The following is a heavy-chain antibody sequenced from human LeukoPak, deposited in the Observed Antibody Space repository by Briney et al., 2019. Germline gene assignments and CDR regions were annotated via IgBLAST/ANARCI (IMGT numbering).Heavy chain of an antibody. CDR3: AKRAYGAPDY. V-gene: IGHV3-23*01. Sequence: PGGSLRLSCAASGFAFSSPGMSWVRQAPGKGLEWVSSISGSGLTTHYADSVKGRFTISRDNSKNTPYLQMNSLRAEDTAVYYCAKRAYGAPDYWGQGTLVTVSS. CDR2: ISGSGLTT. D-gene: IGHD4/OR15-4a*01. CDR1: GFAFSSPG. J-gene: IGHJ4*02.